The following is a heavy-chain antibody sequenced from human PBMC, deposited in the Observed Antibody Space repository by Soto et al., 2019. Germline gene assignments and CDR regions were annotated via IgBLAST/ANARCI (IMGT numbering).Heavy chain of an antibody. D-gene: IGHD1-7*01. Sequence: EVQLVESGGGLVQPGGSLRLSCAASGFTFSTYWMHWVRQPPVKGLVWVSRINTDGSNTAYADSVKGRFTVSRDSAQSTLYLQMNSLRAEDTAVYYCARDPLIGTTDYGLDVWGQGTTVSVSS. J-gene: IGHJ6*02. CDR3: ARDPLIGTTDYGLDV. CDR1: GFTFSTYW. V-gene: IGHV3-74*01. CDR2: INTDGSNT.